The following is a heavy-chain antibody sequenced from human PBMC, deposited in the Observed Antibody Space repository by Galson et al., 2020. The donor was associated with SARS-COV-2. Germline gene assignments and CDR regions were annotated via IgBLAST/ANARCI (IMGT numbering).Heavy chain of an antibody. V-gene: IGHV3-49*04. CDR2: IRSKGYGGTT. CDR1: GFTFGDYA. CDR3: TRDADGAVAGPGYFDY. J-gene: IGHJ4*02. D-gene: IGHD6-19*01. Sequence: GGSLRLSCTTSGFTFGDYAMSWVRQAPGKGLEWVGFIRSKGYGGTTEYAASVKGRFTISRDDSKSIAYLQMNSLKNEDTAVYYCTRDADGAVAGPGYFDYWGQGTLVTVSS.